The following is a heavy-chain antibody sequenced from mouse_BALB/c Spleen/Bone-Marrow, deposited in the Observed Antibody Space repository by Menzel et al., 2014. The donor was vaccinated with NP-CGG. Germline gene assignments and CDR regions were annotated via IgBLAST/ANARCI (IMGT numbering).Heavy chain of an antibody. V-gene: IGHV5-6-3*01. CDR1: GFTFSNYG. D-gene: IGHD2-4*01. J-gene: IGHJ3*01. CDR2: VNVNGDRT. Sequence: EVKVVESGGGLVQPGRSLKLSCGASGFTFSNYGMSWVRQTPDKRLEMIATVNVNGDRTYHPDSVKGRFTISRDNAKNTLSLQMSSLKSEDTAMYYCARGYDYSSWFAYWGQGTLVTVSA. CDR3: ARGYDYSSWFAY.